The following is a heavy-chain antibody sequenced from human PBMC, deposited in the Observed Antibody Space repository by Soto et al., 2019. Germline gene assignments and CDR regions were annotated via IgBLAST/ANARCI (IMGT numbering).Heavy chain of an antibody. J-gene: IGHJ5*02. CDR1: GGSISGYY. V-gene: IGHV4-59*08. CDR3: ARAGGKLRYVDWFSP. Sequence: SETLSLTCTVSGGSISGYYWSWIRQPPGKGLEWIGYMYNTGSTVYNPSFKSRVTISVDTSKNQFSLKLSSVTAADTAVYYCARAGGKLRYVDWFSPWGQGTLVTVSS. D-gene: IGHD3-9*01. CDR2: MYNTGST.